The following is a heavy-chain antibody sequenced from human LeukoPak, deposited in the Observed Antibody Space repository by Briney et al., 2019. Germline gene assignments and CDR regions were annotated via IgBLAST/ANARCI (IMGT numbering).Heavy chain of an antibody. CDR1: GGSFSGYY. Sequence: SETLSLTCAVYGGSFSGYYWSWIRQPPGKGLEWIGEINHSGSTNYNPSLKSRVTISVDTSKNQFSLKLSSVTAADTAVYYCARGIDDYSNYESKFNLYYFGYWGQGTLVTVSS. J-gene: IGHJ4*02. D-gene: IGHD4-11*01. V-gene: IGHV4-34*01. CDR2: INHSGST. CDR3: ARGIDDYSNYESKFNLYYFGY.